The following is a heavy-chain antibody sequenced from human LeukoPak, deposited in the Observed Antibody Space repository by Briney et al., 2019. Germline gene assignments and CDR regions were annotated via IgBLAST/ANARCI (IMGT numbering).Heavy chain of an antibody. V-gene: IGHV4-30-2*01. CDR2: IYHSGST. D-gene: IGHD3/OR15-3a*01. CDR3: ARGGLDDWFDP. CDR1: GGPISSGGYS. J-gene: IGHJ5*02. Sequence: SETLSLTCAVSGGPISSGGYSWSWIRQPPGKGLEWIGYIYHSGSTYYNPSLKSRVTISVDRSKNQFSLKLSSVTAADTAVYYCARGGLDDWFDPWGQGTLVTVSS.